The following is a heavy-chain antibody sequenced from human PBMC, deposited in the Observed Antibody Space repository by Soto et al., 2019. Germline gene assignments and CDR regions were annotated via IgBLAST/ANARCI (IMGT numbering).Heavy chain of an antibody. CDR2: TYYRSKWYN. Sequence: PSQTLSLTCAVSGDSVSSNSATWDWIRQSPSRGLEWLGRTYYRSKWYNDYAVSVKSRITINPDTSKNQFSLHLNSVTPDDTAVYYCARDLSGFFQHWGLGTLVTVSS. J-gene: IGHJ1*01. D-gene: IGHD3-3*02. CDR3: ARDLSGFFQH. CDR1: GDSVSSNSAT. V-gene: IGHV6-1*01.